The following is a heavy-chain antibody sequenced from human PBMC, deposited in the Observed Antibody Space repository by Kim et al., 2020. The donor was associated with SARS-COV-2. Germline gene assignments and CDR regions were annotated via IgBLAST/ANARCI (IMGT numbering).Heavy chain of an antibody. J-gene: IGHJ4*02. CDR3: AKSEKGICSGGSCLFDY. Sequence: GGSLRLSCAASGFTFSSYAMSWVRQAPGKGLEWVSAISGSGGSTYYADSVKGRFTISRDNSKNTLYLQMNSLRAEDTAVYYCAKSEKGICSGGSCLFDYWGQGTLVTVSS. V-gene: IGHV3-23*01. CDR2: ISGSGGST. CDR1: GFTFSSYA. D-gene: IGHD2-15*01.